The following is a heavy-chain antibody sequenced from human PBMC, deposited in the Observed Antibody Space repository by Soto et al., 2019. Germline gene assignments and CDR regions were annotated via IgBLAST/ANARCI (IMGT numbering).Heavy chain of an antibody. Sequence: SVKVSCKASGGTFSSYAISWVRQAPGQGLEWMGGIIPIFGTANYAQKFQGRVSITADESTSTAYMELSSLRSEDTAVYYCARLWFGELYRGWFDPWGQGTLVTVSS. J-gene: IGHJ5*02. CDR2: IIPIFGTA. CDR1: GGTFSSYA. D-gene: IGHD3-10*01. V-gene: IGHV1-69*13. CDR3: ARLWFGELYRGWFDP.